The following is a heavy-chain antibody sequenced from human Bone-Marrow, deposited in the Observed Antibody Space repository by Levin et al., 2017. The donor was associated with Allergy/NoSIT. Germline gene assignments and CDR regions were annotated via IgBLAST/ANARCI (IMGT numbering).Heavy chain of an antibody. Sequence: LSLTCAASGFTFSSYGMHWVRQAPGKGLEWVAVIWYDGSNKYYADSVKGRFTISRDNSKNTLYLQMNSLRAEDTAVYYCARYYGDYDAFDIWGQGTMVTVSS. CDR3: ARYYGDYDAFDI. CDR2: IWYDGSNK. V-gene: IGHV3-33*01. J-gene: IGHJ3*02. D-gene: IGHD4-17*01. CDR1: GFTFSSYG.